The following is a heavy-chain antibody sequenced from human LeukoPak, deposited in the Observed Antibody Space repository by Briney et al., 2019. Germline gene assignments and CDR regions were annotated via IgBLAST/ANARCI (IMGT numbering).Heavy chain of an antibody. Sequence: GRSLRLSCAASGFTFDDYAMHWVRQAPGKGLEWVSGISWNSGSIGYADSVKGRFTISRDNAKNSLYLQMNSLRAEDTALYYCARGDYDFWSGYSLAEYFQHWGQGTLVTVSS. D-gene: IGHD3-3*01. CDR3: ARGDYDFWSGYSLAEYFQH. CDR1: GFTFDDYA. CDR2: ISWNSGSI. V-gene: IGHV3-9*01. J-gene: IGHJ1*01.